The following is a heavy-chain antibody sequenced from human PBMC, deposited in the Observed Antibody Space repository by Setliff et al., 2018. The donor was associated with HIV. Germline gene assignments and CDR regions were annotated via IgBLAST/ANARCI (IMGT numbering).Heavy chain of an antibody. J-gene: IGHJ3*02. CDR3: ARDPRAPRYCSGGSCYSQRRAFDI. CDR1: GGSFSGYY. D-gene: IGHD2-15*01. V-gene: IGHV4-34*01. CDR2: INHSGST. Sequence: SETLSLTCAVYGGSFSGYYWNWICQPPGKGLEWIGEINHSGSTNYNPSLKSRVTISVDTSKNQFSLKLSSVTAADTAVYYCARDPRAPRYCSGGSCYSQRRAFDIWGQGTMVTVSS.